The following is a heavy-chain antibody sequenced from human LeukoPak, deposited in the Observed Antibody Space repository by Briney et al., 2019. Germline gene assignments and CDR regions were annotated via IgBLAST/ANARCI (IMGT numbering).Heavy chain of an antibody. J-gene: IGHJ4*02. CDR2: ISWNSGSI. CDR3: AKEQDYYDGSGYPSHYFDY. CDR1: GFTFDDYA. Sequence: GGSLRLSCAASGFTFDDYAMHWVRQAPGKGLEWVSGISWNSGSIGYADSVKGRFTISRDNAKNSLYLQMNSLRAEDTALYYCAKEQDYYDGSGYPSHYFDYWGQGTLVTVSS. D-gene: IGHD3-22*01. V-gene: IGHV3-9*01.